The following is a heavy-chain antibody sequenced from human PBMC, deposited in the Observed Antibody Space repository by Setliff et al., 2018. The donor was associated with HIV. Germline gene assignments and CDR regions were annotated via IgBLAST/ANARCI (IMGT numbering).Heavy chain of an antibody. J-gene: IGHJ3*02. CDR2: IYYSGST. CDR3: ARHPYVKDAFDI. D-gene: IGHD2-21*01. Sequence: SETLSLTCSVSGGSISSYYWSWIRQPPGKGLEWIGYIYYSGSTNYNPSHKSRVTISVDTSKKQFSLKLISVTDADTAIYYCARHPYVKDAFDIWGQGTMVTVSS. V-gene: IGHV4-59*08. CDR1: GGSISSYY.